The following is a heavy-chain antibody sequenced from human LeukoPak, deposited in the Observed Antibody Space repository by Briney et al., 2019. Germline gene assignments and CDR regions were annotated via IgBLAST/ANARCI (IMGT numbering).Heavy chain of an antibody. CDR2: ISSSGSTI. CDR1: GFSISSYE. V-gene: IGHV3-48*03. J-gene: IGHJ6*03. CDR3: ARVELAPYYYYMDV. Sequence: GGSLRLSWAASGFSISSYEMSWVRQAPGKGLEWVSYISSSGSTIYYADSVKGRFTISRDNAKNSLYLRMNSLRAEDTAVYYCARVELAPYYYYMDVWGKGTTVTVSS. D-gene: IGHD1-7*01.